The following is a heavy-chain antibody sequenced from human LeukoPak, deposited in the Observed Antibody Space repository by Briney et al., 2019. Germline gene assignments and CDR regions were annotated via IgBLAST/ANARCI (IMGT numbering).Heavy chain of an antibody. CDR3: ARDRRYIDYEGWFDP. CDR1: GGSISSSSYY. V-gene: IGHV4-39*02. CDR2: IYYSGST. J-gene: IGHJ5*02. D-gene: IGHD4-17*01. Sequence: SETLSLTCTVSGGSISSSSYYWGWIRQPPGKGLEWIGNIYYSGSTYYNPSLRSRVTISVDRSKNQFSLKLSSVTAADTALYYCARDRRYIDYEGWFDPWGQGTLVTVSS.